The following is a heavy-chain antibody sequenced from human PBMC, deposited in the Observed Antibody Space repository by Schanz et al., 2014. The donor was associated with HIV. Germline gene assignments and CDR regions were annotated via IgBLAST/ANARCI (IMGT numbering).Heavy chain of an antibody. CDR3: ARLKTNVFDPTFYFDA. V-gene: IGHV4-34*01. Sequence: QVQLHQWGAGLLKPSETLSLTCAVYGGSFSAYYWSWIRQPPGKGLEWIGEINHRGITNYNPSLESRVTISMDTSKNQFSLKLNSATAADTATYYCARLKTNVFDPTFYFDAWGPGNLVTVSA. D-gene: IGHD3-16*01. CDR2: INHRGIT. CDR1: GGSFSAYY. J-gene: IGHJ4*02.